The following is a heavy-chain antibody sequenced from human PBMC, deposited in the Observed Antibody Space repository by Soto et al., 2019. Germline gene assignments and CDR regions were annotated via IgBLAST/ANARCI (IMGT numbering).Heavy chain of an antibody. CDR1: GDSISSSVYY. Sequence: QLQLQESGPGLVKPSETLSLTCTVSGDSISSSVYYWGWIRQPPGKGLECIGSIYYSGSTYYNPSLKGRVTMSVNMSKIQFPVKVRFVPAADTAVYYCPRLFDYSHSFDYWGRGTLVTVSS. D-gene: IGHD2-15*01. V-gene: IGHV4-39*01. CDR3: PRLFDYSHSFDY. J-gene: IGHJ4*02. CDR2: IYYSGST.